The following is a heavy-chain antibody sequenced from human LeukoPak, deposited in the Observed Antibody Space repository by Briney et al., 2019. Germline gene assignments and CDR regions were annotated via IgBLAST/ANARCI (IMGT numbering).Heavy chain of an antibody. Sequence: SETLSLTCTVSGYSISSGYYWGWIRQPPGKGLEWIGTIYHSGSTYYNPSLKSRVTISVDTSKNQFSLKLSSATAADTAVYYCAREGGDYLPYYYYYGMDVWGQGTTVTVSS. J-gene: IGHJ6*02. V-gene: IGHV4-38-2*02. CDR2: IYHSGST. CDR1: GYSISSGYY. D-gene: IGHD4-17*01. CDR3: AREGGDYLPYYYYYGMDV.